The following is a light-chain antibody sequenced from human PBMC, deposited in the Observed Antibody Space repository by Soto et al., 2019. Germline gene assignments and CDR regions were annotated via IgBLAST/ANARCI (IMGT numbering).Light chain of an antibody. V-gene: IGLV1-51*01. CDR1: SSNIRNNY. J-gene: IGLJ1*01. Sequence: QSVLTQPPSVSAAPGQKVTISCSGSSSNIRNNYVSWYQQLPGTAPKLLIYDNNKRPSGIPDRFSGSKSGTSATLGITGLQTGDEADYYCGTWDTSLSAHVFGTGTKVTV. CDR2: DNN. CDR3: GTWDTSLSAHV.